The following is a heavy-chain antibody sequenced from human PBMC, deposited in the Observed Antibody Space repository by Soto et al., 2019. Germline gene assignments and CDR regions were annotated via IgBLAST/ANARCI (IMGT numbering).Heavy chain of an antibody. CDR3: AKTTYNPAHYYGMDV. CDR1: GFTFSSYG. J-gene: IGHJ6*02. Sequence: PGGSLRLSFAASGFTFSSYGMHWVRQAPGKGLEWVAVISYDGSNKYYADSVKGRFTISRDNSKNTLYLQMNSLRAEDTAVYYCAKTTYNPAHYYGMDVWGQGTTVTVSS. CDR2: ISYDGSNK. D-gene: IGHD1-20*01. V-gene: IGHV3-30*18.